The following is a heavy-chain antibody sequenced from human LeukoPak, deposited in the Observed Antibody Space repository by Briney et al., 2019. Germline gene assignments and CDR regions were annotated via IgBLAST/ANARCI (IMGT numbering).Heavy chain of an antibody. D-gene: IGHD6-6*01. V-gene: IGHV4-39*07. CDR2: IYYSGST. Sequence: SETLSLTCTVSGGSISSSSYYWGWLRQPPGKGLEWIGSIYYSGSTYYNPSLKSRVTISVDTSKNQFSLKLSSVTAADTAVYYCAREGAARANYYYYYYMDVWGKGTTVTVSS. CDR1: GGSISSSSYY. J-gene: IGHJ6*03. CDR3: AREGAARANYYYYYYMDV.